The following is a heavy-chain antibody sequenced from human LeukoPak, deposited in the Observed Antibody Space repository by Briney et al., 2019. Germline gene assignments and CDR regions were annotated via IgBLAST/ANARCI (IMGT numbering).Heavy chain of an antibody. J-gene: IGHJ4*02. CDR3: ARRVRGSYYFDY. CDR1: GGSISSSSYY. D-gene: IGHD3-10*01. CDR2: IYHGGST. Sequence: TSETLSLTCTVSGGSISSSSYYWGWIRQPPGKGLEWVAYIYHGGSTNYNPSLKSRVTMSVDTSKNQFSLRLSSVTAADTAVYYCARRVRGSYYFDYWGQGTLVTVSS. V-gene: IGHV4-61*05.